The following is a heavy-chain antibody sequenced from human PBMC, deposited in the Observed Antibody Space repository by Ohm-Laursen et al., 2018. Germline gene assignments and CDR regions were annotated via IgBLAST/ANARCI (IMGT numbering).Heavy chain of an antibody. CDR1: GFTFSSYS. J-gene: IGHJ6*02. D-gene: IGHD3-3*01. Sequence: SLRLSCAASGFTFSSYSMNWVRQAPGKGLEWVSYISSSSSTIYYADSVKGRFTISRDNAKNSLYLQMNSLRAEDTAVYYCARDPYDFWSGYGMDVWGQGTTVTVSS. CDR3: ARDPYDFWSGYGMDV. CDR2: ISSSSSTI. V-gene: IGHV3-48*01.